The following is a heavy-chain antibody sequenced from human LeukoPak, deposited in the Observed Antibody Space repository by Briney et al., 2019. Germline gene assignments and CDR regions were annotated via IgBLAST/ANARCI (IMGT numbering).Heavy chain of an antibody. CDR3: ARDRTTSTRGAFDI. CDR1: GGSFSGYY. J-gene: IGHJ3*02. CDR2: IYYSGST. D-gene: IGHD1-1*01. V-gene: IGHV4-59*01. Sequence: MSSETLSLTCAVYGGSFSGYYWSWIRQPPGKGLEWIGYIYYSGSTNYNPSLKSRVTISVDTSKNQFSLTLTSVTAADTAVYYCARDRTTSTRGAFDIWGQGTMVTVSS.